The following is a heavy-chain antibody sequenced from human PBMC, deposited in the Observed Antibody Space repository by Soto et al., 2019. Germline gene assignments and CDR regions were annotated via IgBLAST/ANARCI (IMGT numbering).Heavy chain of an antibody. D-gene: IGHD3-3*01. J-gene: IGHJ6*03. V-gene: IGHV3-23*01. CDR3: AKDAVEVPHDRGSGNYYYYYMDV. Sequence: ELQMLESGGGLVQPGWSLRLSCAASGFTFSSYAMSWVRQAPGKGLEWCSAMSGRGGSTYYADAVESRFTISRDNYKNPMDLQKNRLRAEDTAVDYCAKDAVEVPHDRGSGNYYYYYMDVWGKGTTVTVSS. CDR1: GFTFSSYA. CDR2: MSGRGGST.